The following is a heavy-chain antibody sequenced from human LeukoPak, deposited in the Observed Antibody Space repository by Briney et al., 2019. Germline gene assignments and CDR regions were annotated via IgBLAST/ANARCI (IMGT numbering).Heavy chain of an antibody. CDR2: ITGSGGST. CDR3: AKDTDGGGYDILTGYPALYYYYGMDV. D-gene: IGHD3-9*01. V-gene: IGHV3-23*01. J-gene: IGHJ6*02. Sequence: SGGSLRLSCAASGFTFSSYAMSWVRQAPGKGREGVSAITGSGGSTYYADSVKGRFTISRDNSKNTLYLQMNSLRAEDTAVYYCAKDTDGGGYDILTGYPALYYYYGMDVWGQGTTVTVSS. CDR1: GFTFSSYA.